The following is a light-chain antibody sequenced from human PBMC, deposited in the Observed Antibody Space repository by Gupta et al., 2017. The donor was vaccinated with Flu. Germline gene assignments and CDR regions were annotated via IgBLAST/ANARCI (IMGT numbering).Light chain of an antibody. V-gene: IGLV1-51*02. J-gene: IGLJ2*01. Sequence: QSVLTQPPSVSAAPGQRVTISCSGSSSNIGNNYVAWYQQLPGTAPKLLIDENDKRPSGIPDRFSGSKSGTSATLDITGLQTGDEADYYCGTWDNNLSVVLFGGGTNLSVL. CDR1: SSNIGNNY. CDR2: END. CDR3: GTWDNNLSVVL.